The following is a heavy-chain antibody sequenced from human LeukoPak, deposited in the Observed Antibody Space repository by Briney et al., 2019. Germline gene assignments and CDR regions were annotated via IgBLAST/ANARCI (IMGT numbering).Heavy chain of an antibody. J-gene: IGHJ4*02. D-gene: IGHD6-19*01. V-gene: IGHV4-39*07. CDR2: ISYSGST. Sequence: SETLSLTCTVSGGSISSSSYYWGWIRQPPGKGLEWIGSISYSGSTYYNPSLKSRVTISVDTSKNQFSLKLSSVTAADTAVYYCARSPGYSSGWDFDYWGQGTLVTVSS. CDR1: GGSISSSSYY. CDR3: ARSPGYSSGWDFDY.